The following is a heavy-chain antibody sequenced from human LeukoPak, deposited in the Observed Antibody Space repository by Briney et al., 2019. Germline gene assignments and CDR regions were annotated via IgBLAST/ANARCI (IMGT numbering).Heavy chain of an antibody. CDR3: ARRRGFSAAADY. CDR2: INHSGST. V-gene: IGHV4-39*07. J-gene: IGHJ4*02. D-gene: IGHD6-13*01. Sequence: SETLSLTCTVSGGSISSSSYYWGWIRQPPGKGLEWIGEINHSGSTNYNPSPKSRVTISVDTSKNQFSLKLSSVTAADTAVYYCARRRGFSAAADYWGQGTLVTVSS. CDR1: GGSISSSSYY.